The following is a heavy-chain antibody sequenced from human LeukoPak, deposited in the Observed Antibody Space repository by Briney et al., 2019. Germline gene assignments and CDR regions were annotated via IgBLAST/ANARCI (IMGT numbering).Heavy chain of an antibody. D-gene: IGHD5-12*01. CDR3: AKDRYGDYEAPFHYYMDA. CDR2: INPNSGVT. V-gene: IGHV1-2*02. Sequence: ASVKVSCKASGYTFSGFYIHWVRQAPGQGLEWMGWINPNSGVTNYAQKLQGRVTIARDTSIDTAYMQLSRLRSDDTAVYYCAKDRYGDYEAPFHYYMDAWGRGTTVTVSS. J-gene: IGHJ6*03. CDR1: GYTFSGFY.